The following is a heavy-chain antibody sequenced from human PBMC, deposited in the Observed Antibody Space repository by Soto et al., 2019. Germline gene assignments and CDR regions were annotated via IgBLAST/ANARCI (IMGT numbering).Heavy chain of an antibody. V-gene: IGHV1-2*02. J-gene: IGHJ4*02. CDR2: TNTNTGGT. D-gene: IGHD5-12*01. CDR1: GYTFTDYY. Sequence: QVQLVQSGAEVKKPGASVKVSCKASGYTFTDYYIHWVRQAPGQGPEWLGWTNTNTGGTNYAQKFKGRVTVTRDTFTNTAYMDLYRLTSDDTAVYYCVRDRVPTAPEFDYWGQGTLITVSS. CDR3: VRDRVPTAPEFDY.